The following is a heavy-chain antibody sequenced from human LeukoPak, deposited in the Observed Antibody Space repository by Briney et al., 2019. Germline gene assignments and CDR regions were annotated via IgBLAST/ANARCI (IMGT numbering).Heavy chain of an antibody. Sequence: SVKVSCKASGGTFSSYAISWVRQAPGQGLEWMGRIIPIFGTANYAQKFQGRVTITTDESTSTAYMELSSLRSEDTAVYYCARGYDMATIGMAFDIWGQGTMVTVSS. J-gene: IGHJ3*02. D-gene: IGHD5-24*01. CDR2: IIPIFGTA. CDR3: ARGYDMATIGMAFDI. V-gene: IGHV1-69*05. CDR1: GGTFSSYA.